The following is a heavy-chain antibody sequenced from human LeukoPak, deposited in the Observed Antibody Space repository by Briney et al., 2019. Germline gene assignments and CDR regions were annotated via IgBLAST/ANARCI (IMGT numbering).Heavy chain of an antibody. D-gene: IGHD6-13*01. CDR1: GYTLTDYF. CDR3: ARELSAVGRLGAFDM. J-gene: IGHJ3*02. CDR2: INPNSGAT. Sequence: ASVKVSCKASGYTLTDYFIHWIRQAPGQGLEWMGWINPNSGATSYAQKFQGRVTMTRDTSINTGNMELTGLRFDDTAVYYCARELSAVGRLGAFDMWGQGTMVTVSS. V-gene: IGHV1-2*02.